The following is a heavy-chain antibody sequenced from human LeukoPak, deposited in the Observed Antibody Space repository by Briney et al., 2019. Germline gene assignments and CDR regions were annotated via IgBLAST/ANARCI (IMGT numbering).Heavy chain of an antibody. J-gene: IGHJ5*02. CDR1: GYTFTSYY. CDR3: ARDCGSSGSYYNSDWFDP. Sequence: PAASVKVSCKASGYTFTSYYMHWVRQAPGQGLEWMGIINPSGGSTSYAQKFQGRVTMTRDTSISTAYMELSRLRSDDTAVYYCARDCGSSGSYYNSDWFDPWGQGTLVTVSS. D-gene: IGHD3-10*01. V-gene: IGHV1-46*01. CDR2: INPSGGST.